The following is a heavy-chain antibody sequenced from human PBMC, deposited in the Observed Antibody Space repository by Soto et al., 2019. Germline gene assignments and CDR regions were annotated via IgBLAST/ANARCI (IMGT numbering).Heavy chain of an antibody. Sequence: QVQLVQSGAEVKKPGSSVKVSCKASGGSFSTYGISWVRQAPGQGLEWMGGFIPVFTTAKYAQKFQGRVSITADESTYTPYMELISLRSEDTAVYFCARDGVDVSRTTVRHGALDIWGQGTVVTVSS. CDR2: FIPVFTTA. V-gene: IGHV1-69*01. CDR3: ARDGVDVSRTTVRHGALDI. J-gene: IGHJ3*02. D-gene: IGHD4-17*01. CDR1: GGSFSTYG.